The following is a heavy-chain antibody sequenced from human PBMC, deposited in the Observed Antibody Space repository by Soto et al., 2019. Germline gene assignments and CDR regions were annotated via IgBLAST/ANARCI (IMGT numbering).Heavy chain of an antibody. J-gene: IGHJ4*02. CDR2: ISYDGSNK. CDR1: GFTFSSYG. D-gene: IGHD6-19*01. V-gene: IGHV3-30*18. Sequence: QVQLVESGGGVVQPGRSLRLSCAASGFTFSSYGMHWVRQAPGKGLEWVAVISYDGSNKYYADPVKGRFTISRDNSKNTLYLQMNSLRAEDTAVYYCAKVVGGWYPTYDYWGQGTLVTVSS. CDR3: AKVVGGWYPTYDY.